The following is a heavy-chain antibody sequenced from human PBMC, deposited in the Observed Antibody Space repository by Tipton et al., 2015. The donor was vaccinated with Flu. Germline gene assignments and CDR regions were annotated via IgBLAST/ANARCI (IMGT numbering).Heavy chain of an antibody. CDR3: ARRDYSNYVSDPKSWFDP. V-gene: IGHV4-38-2*01. CDR1: GDSISSDFY. J-gene: IGHJ5*02. CDR2: VSRARST. Sequence: TLSLTCAVSGDSISSDFYWAWIRQFPGKGLEWIGTVSRARSTIYNPSLKSRVTISIDTSKNQFSLNMRSVTAADMAVYYCARRDYSNYVSDPKSWFDPWGQGTLVAVSS. D-gene: IGHD4-11*01.